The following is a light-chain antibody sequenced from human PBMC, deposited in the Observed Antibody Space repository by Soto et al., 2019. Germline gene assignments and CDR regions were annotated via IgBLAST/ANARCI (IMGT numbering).Light chain of an antibody. Sequence: EIVLTQSPGTLSLSPGETATLSCRASQSVSSFYLAWYQQKPGQAPTLLIYAASTRATGIPDRFSGSGSGTDFTLTISRLEPGDFAVYYCQQSGSSPTWTFGQGTKVEIK. J-gene: IGKJ1*01. CDR1: QSVSSFY. CDR3: QQSGSSPTWT. CDR2: AAS. V-gene: IGKV3-20*01.